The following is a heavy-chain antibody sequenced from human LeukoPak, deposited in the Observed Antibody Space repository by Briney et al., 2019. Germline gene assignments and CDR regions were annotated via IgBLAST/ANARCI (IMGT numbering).Heavy chain of an antibody. CDR1: GYTFTGYY. D-gene: IGHD6-13*01. CDR3: ARRVAAAGREFDY. V-gene: IGHV1-2*02. CDR2: INPNSGGT. J-gene: IGHJ4*02. Sequence: ASVKVSCKASGYTFTGYYMHWVRQTPGQGLEWMGWINPNSGGTNYAQKFQGRVTMTRDTSISTTYMELSRLRSDDTAVYYCARRVAAAGREFDYWGQGTLVTVSS.